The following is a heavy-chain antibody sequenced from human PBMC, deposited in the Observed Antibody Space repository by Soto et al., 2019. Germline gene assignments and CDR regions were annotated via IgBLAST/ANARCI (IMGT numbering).Heavy chain of an antibody. CDR1: GFTVSNFY. J-gene: IGHJ4*02. V-gene: IGHV3-66*01. CDR3: ARDTFGGAYDFWH. D-gene: IGHD3-3*01. CDR2: ISSGGST. Sequence: EVQLVESGGGLVQAGGSLRLSCAVSGFTVSNFYMTWVRQAPGKGLEWVSVISSGGSTYYADSVKGRFTISRDNSKNTLFLEMNSLRAGDTAVSYCARDTFGGAYDFWHGGQGTLVTVSS.